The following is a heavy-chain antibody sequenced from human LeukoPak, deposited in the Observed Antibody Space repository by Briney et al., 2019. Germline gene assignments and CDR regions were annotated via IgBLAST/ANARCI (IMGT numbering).Heavy chain of an antibody. CDR1: GFTLSRYG. CDR2: ISSSSSYI. Sequence: PGRSLRLSCVASGFTLSRYGMHWVRQAPGKGLEWVSSISSSSSYIYYADSVKGRFTISRDNAKNSLYLQMNSLRAEDTAVYYCARTFFLDYYDSSGYYRRSDPWGQGTLVTVSS. D-gene: IGHD3-22*01. CDR3: ARTFFLDYYDSSGYYRRSDP. J-gene: IGHJ5*02. V-gene: IGHV3-21*01.